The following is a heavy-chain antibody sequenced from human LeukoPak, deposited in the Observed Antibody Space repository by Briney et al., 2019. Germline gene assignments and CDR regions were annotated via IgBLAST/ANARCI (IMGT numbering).Heavy chain of an antibody. D-gene: IGHD6-19*01. Sequence: ASVKVSCKASGYTFTGYYMHWVRQAPGQGLEWMGWINPNSGGTNYAQKFQGRVTMTRDTSISTAYMELSRLRSDDTAVYYCARDLSKYSSGWYWDYWGQGTLVTVSS. CDR3: ARDLSKYSSGWYWDY. J-gene: IGHJ4*02. CDR1: GYTFTGYY. V-gene: IGHV1-2*02. CDR2: INPNSGGT.